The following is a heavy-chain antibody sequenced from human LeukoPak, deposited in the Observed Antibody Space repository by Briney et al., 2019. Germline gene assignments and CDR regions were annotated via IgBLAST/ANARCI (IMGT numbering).Heavy chain of an antibody. CDR1: GFTFSSYW. J-gene: IGHJ4*02. V-gene: IGHV3-7*01. Sequence: GGSLRLSCAASGFTFSSYWMSWVRQAPGKGLEWVANIKQDGSEKYYVDSVKGRFTISRDNAKNSLYLQMNSLRAEDTAVYYCARARMYSSGYYYPCGDYWGQGTLVTVSS. D-gene: IGHD3-22*01. CDR3: ARARMYSSGYYYPCGDY. CDR2: IKQDGSEK.